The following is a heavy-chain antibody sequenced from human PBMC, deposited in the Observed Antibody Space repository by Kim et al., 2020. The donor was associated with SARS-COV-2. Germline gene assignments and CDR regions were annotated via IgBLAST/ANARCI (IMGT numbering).Heavy chain of an antibody. D-gene: IGHD3-10*01. CDR3: ARVGGRRDSGSYPPDY. J-gene: IGHJ4*01. Sequence: SETLSLTCTVSGVSLSGGYYWSWIRQLPGKGLQFIGFIFYAGRTKYNPSFESRVSMSVDRSTNQFSLKVNSVTAADTAVYFCARVGGRRDSGSYPPDYWG. CDR2: IFYAGRT. CDR1: GVSLSGGYY. V-gene: IGHV4-31*03.